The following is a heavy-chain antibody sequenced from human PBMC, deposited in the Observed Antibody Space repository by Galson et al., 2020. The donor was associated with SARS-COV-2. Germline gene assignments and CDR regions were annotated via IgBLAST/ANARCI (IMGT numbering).Heavy chain of an antibody. D-gene: IGHD6-19*01. CDR1: DYSISTGSY. J-gene: IGHJ5*02. CDR2: LDYAGTSYTNS. CDR3: ARASSGWPGDNCFDP. V-gene: IGHV4-38-2*01. Sequence: PSDTLSLTCVVSDYSISTGSYWGWIRQPPGKGLEWIGTLDYAGTSYTNSYYNPSLQSRVTMSVDTSTNQFSLSLTSVTAADTAVYFCARASSGWPGDNCFDPWGQGTLVTVSS.